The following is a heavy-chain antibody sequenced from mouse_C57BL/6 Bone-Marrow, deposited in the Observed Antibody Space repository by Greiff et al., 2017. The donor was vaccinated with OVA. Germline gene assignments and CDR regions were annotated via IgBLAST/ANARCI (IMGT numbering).Heavy chain of an antibody. D-gene: IGHD4-1*01. Sequence: EVKLMESGGGLVQPGGSMKLSCVASGFTFSNYWMNWVRQSPEKGLEWVAQIRLKSDNYATHYAESVKGRFTISRDDSKSSVYLQMNNLRAEDTGIYYCTAPYWDCYWYFDVWGTGTTVTVSS. J-gene: IGHJ1*03. CDR3: TAPYWDCYWYFDV. CDR2: IRLKSDNYAT. V-gene: IGHV6-3*01. CDR1: GFTFSNYW.